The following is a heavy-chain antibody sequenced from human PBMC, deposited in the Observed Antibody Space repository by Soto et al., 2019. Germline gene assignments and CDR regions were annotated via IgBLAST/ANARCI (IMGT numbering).Heavy chain of an antibody. J-gene: IGHJ4*02. CDR2: IYYTGTT. CDR1: TGSISRDSYY. Sequence: QLQVQESGPGLVKPSETLSLTCTVSTGSISRDSYYWGWVRQSPGKGLEWIGSIYYTGTTYYTPSRNSRVTISLDTSKNQLSLNLRSVTAADTAVYYCASPDSGYVRPQSARFDYWGQGTLVTVSS. D-gene: IGHD5-12*01. CDR3: ASPDSGYVRPQSARFDY. V-gene: IGHV4-39*01.